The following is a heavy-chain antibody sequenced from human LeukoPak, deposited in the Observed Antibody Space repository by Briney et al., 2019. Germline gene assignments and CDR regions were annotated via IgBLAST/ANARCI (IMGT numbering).Heavy chain of an antibody. D-gene: IGHD3-3*01. CDR1: GYTFTNYG. J-gene: IGHJ4*02. Sequence: GASVKVSCKASGYTFTNYGISWVRQAPGQGLEWMGWISPYNGKTNYAQKLQGRVTMTTDTSTSTGYMELRCLRSDDTAVYYCAREYYDFWSGYGYWGQGTLVTVSS. V-gene: IGHV1-18*01. CDR3: AREYYDFWSGYGY. CDR2: ISPYNGKT.